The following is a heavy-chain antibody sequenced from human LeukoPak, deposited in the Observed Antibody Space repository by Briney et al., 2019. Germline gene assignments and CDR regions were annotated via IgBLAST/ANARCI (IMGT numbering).Heavy chain of an antibody. CDR3: AKHYYDSSGYSGFDY. V-gene: IGHV3-23*01. Sequence: GGSLTLSCAASGFTFSSYAMSWVRQAPGEGLEWVATISGSGGGTYYADSVKGPFTISRDNSKNTLYLQMNRLRADDTAVYYCAKHYYDSSGYSGFDYWGQGTLVTVSS. D-gene: IGHD3-22*01. J-gene: IGHJ4*02. CDR2: ISGSGGGT. CDR1: GFTFSSYA.